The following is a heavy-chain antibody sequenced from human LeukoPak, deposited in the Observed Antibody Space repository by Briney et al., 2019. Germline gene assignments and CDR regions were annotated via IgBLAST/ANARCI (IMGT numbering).Heavy chain of an antibody. CDR3: ARERHYYGSGSYYKYYFDY. Sequence: RASVKVSCKASGGTFSSYAISWVRQAPGQGLEWMGGIIPIFGTANYAQKFQGRVTITTDESTSTAYMELSSLRSEDTAVYYCARERHYYGSGSYYKYYFDYWGQGTLVTVSS. D-gene: IGHD3-10*01. CDR2: IIPIFGTA. V-gene: IGHV1-69*05. CDR1: GGTFSSYA. J-gene: IGHJ4*02.